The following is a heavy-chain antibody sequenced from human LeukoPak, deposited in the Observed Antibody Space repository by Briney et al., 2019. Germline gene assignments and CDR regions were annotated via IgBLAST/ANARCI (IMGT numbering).Heavy chain of an antibody. Sequence: LSLTCTVSGGSISSGGYYWSWVRQAPGKGLEWVSVIYSGGSTYYADSVKGRFTISRDKSKNTVYLQMNSLRFEDTAMYYCARNWFDPWGQGTLVTVSS. CDR2: IYSGGST. CDR1: GGSISSGGYY. CDR3: ARNWFDP. V-gene: IGHV3-53*05. J-gene: IGHJ5*02.